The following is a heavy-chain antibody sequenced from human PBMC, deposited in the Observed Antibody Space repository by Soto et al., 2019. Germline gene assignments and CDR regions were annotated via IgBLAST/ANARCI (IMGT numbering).Heavy chain of an antibody. V-gene: IGHV1-18*01. CDR1: GYTFTSYG. CDR2: ISAYNGNT. CDR3: ARSSASSYWCEP. Sequence: QVQLVQSGAEVKKPGASVKVSCKASGYTFTSYGISWVRQAPGQGLEWMGWISAYNGNTNYAQKLQGRVTMTTNTSPKTAYMELRSRISDDPAVYYCARSSASSYWCEPWGQGTLVTVSS. D-gene: IGHD1-26*01. J-gene: IGHJ5*02.